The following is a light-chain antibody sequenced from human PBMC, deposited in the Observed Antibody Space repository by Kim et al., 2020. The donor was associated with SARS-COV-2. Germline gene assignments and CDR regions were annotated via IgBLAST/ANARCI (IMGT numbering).Light chain of an antibody. J-gene: IGLJ3*02. CDR2: EDN. CDR3: QSYDSSNWV. CDR1: SGSIASNY. V-gene: IGLV6-57*02. Sequence: LPQPHSVSESPGKTVTISCTGSSGSIASNYVQWYQQRPGSAPTTVIYEDNQRPSGVPDRFSGSIDSSSNSASLTISGLKTEDEADYYCQSYDSSNWVFGGGTQLTVL.